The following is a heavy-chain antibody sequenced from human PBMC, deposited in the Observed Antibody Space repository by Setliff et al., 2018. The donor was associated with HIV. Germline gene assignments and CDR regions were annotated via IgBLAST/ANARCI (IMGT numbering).Heavy chain of an antibody. Sequence: ESLKISCKGSGYSFTTYWIAWVRQAPGQGLEWMGWIDSNNGNRNFAQKFRGRVTMTTDISTNTAYMEVRSLSFDDTAVYYCVRLTADRTNYYYYMDVWGKGTTVTVSS. CDR3: VRLTADRTNYYYYMDV. CDR1: GYSFTTYW. V-gene: IGHV1-18*04. CDR2: IDSNNGNR. D-gene: IGHD2-8*01. J-gene: IGHJ6*03.